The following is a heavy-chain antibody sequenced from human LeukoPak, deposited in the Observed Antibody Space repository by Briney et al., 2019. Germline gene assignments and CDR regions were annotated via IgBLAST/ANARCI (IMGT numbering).Heavy chain of an antibody. J-gene: IGHJ4*02. Sequence: ASVTVSCKASGYTFTSYYMHWVRQAPGQGLEWMGIINPSGGSTSYAQKFQGRVTMTRDTSTSTVYMELSSLRSEDTAVYYCAREQQLVQGFDYWGQGTLVTVSS. CDR2: INPSGGST. CDR1: GYTFTSYY. V-gene: IGHV1-46*01. CDR3: AREQQLVQGFDY. D-gene: IGHD6-13*01.